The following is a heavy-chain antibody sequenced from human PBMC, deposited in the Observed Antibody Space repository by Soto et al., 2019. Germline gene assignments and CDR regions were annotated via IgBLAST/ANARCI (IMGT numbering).Heavy chain of an antibody. CDR1: GFTFSSYW. V-gene: IGHV3-7*03. CDR3: ARDLRITIFGVVIIVYYYGMDV. D-gene: IGHD3-3*01. Sequence: GGSLRLSCAASGFTFSSYWMSWVRQAPGKGLEWVANIKQDGSEKYYVDSVKGRFTISRDNAKNSLYLQMNSLRAEDTAVYYCARDLRITIFGVVIIVYYYGMDVWGQGTTVTVSS. CDR2: IKQDGSEK. J-gene: IGHJ6*02.